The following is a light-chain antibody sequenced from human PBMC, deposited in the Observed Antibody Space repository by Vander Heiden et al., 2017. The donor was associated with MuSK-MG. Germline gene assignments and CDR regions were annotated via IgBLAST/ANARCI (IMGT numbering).Light chain of an antibody. CDR2: SNN. CDR1: SSNIGSNT. Sequence: SVLTQPPSASGTPGTRVTISCSGSSSNIGSNTVNWYQQLPGTAPKLLIYSNNQRHSGVPDRFSGSKSGTSASLAISGRQSEDEADYYCAAWEDSLNGYVFGTGTKVTVL. J-gene: IGLJ1*01. V-gene: IGLV1-44*01. CDR3: AAWEDSLNGYV.